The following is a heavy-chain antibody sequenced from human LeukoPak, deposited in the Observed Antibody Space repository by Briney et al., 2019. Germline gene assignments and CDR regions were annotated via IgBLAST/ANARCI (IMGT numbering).Heavy chain of an antibody. Sequence: GGSLRLSCAASGFTFSSYWMSWVRQAPGKGLEWVSVIYSGGSTYYADSVKGRFTISRDNSKNTLYLQMNSLRAEDTAVYYCARVGEYSSGWYGGVDYWGQGTLVTVSS. V-gene: IGHV3-53*01. J-gene: IGHJ4*02. CDR2: IYSGGST. CDR3: ARVGEYSSGWYGGVDY. CDR1: GFTFSSYW. D-gene: IGHD6-19*01.